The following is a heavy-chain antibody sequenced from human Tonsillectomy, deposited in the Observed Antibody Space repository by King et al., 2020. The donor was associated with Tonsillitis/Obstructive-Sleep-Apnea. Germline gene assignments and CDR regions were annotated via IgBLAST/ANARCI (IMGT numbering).Heavy chain of an antibody. CDR3: ATALGPTTVVTNYYHYYMDV. V-gene: IGHV1-24*01. Sequence: QLVQSGAEVKKPGASVKVSCKVSEYTLTKLSMHWVRQAPGKGLEWMGGFDPEDGETIYAQKFQGRVTMTEDTSTDPAYIELSSLRSEDTAIYYCATALGPTTVVTNYYHYYMDVWGKGTTVTVSS. J-gene: IGHJ6*03. CDR2: FDPEDGET. CDR1: EYTLTKLS. D-gene: IGHD4-23*01.